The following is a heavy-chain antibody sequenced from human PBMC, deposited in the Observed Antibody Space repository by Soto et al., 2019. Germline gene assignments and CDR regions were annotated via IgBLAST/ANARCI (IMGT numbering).Heavy chain of an antibody. V-gene: IGHV1-18*04. J-gene: IGHJ4*02. D-gene: IGHD3-3*01. CDR3: ARETQDQTITIFGVVNPHFVY. CDR2: ISAYNGNT. Sequence: ASVKVSCNASGYTFTSYGISWVRQAPGQGLGWMGWISAYNGNTNYAQKLQGRVTMTTDTSTSTAYMELRSLRSDDTAVYYCARETQDQTITIFGVVNPHFVYWGQGTLVTVSS. CDR1: GYTFTSYG.